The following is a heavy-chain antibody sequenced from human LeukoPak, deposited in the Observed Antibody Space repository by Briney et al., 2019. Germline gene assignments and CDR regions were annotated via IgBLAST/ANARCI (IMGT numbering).Heavy chain of an antibody. CDR3: ARGVYIAAAQYAY. CDR2: IYYSGTT. CDR1: GGSISSYY. V-gene: IGHV4-59*01. D-gene: IGHD6-13*01. Sequence: SETLSLTCAVSGGSISSYYWSWIRQPPGKGLEWIGYIYYSGTTNYNPSLKSRVAISVDTSKNQFSLKLSSVTAADTAVYYCARGVYIAAAQYAYWGQGTLVTVSS. J-gene: IGHJ4*02.